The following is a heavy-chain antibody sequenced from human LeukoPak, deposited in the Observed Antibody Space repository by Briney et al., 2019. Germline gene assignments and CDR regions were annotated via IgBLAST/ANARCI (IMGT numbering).Heavy chain of an antibody. V-gene: IGHV3-11*04. CDR3: AKGLYSGSYLFDY. CDR2: ISSGGTTI. J-gene: IGHJ4*02. Sequence: GGSLRLSCAASGFTISDYSMSWIRQAPGKGLEWVSHISSGGTTIYYADSVKGRFTISSDNAKNSLDLQMNSLRAEDTAVYYCAKGLYSGSYLFDYWGQGTLVTVSS. D-gene: IGHD1-26*01. CDR1: GFTISDYS.